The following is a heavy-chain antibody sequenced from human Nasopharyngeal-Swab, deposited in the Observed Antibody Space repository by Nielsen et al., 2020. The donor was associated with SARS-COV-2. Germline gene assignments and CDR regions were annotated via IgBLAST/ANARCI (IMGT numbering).Heavy chain of an antibody. CDR3: ATDWGSSSPFDY. CDR2: ISSGSSTI. J-gene: IGHJ4*02. Sequence: GESLKISCAVSGFTFSSYGMNWVRRAPGKGLEWVSYISSGSSTIHYADSVKGRFTISRDNAKNSLYLQMNSLRDEDTAVYYCATDWGSSSPFDYWGQGTLVTVSS. CDR1: GFTFSSYG. D-gene: IGHD6-6*01. V-gene: IGHV3-48*02.